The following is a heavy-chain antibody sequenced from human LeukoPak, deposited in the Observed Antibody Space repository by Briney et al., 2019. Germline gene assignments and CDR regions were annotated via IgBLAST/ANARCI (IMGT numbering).Heavy chain of an antibody. D-gene: IGHD2-15*01. CDR3: ARDPWRSDIVEQRVAFDI. CDR2: INPSGGST. J-gene: IGHJ3*02. V-gene: IGHV1-46*01. Sequence: ASVKVSCKASGYTFTGYYMHWVRQAPGQGLEWMGIINPSGGSTSYAQKFQGRVTMTRDMSTSTVYMELSSLRSEDTAVYYCARDPWRSDIVEQRVAFDIWGQGTMVTVSS. CDR1: GYTFTGYY.